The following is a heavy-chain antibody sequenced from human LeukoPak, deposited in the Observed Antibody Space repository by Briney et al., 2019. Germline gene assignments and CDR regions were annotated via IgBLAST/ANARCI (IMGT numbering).Heavy chain of an antibody. J-gene: IGHJ5*02. CDR3: ARDRKYYDSSGSPNNWFDP. CDR1: GYTFTSYY. D-gene: IGHD3-22*01. Sequence: ASVKVSCKASGYTFTSYYMHWVRQAPGQGLEWMGIINPSGGSTSYAQKFQGRVTMTRDTSTSTVYMELSSLRSEDTAVYYCARDRKYYDSSGSPNNWFDPWGQGTLVTVSS. V-gene: IGHV1-46*01. CDR2: INPSGGST.